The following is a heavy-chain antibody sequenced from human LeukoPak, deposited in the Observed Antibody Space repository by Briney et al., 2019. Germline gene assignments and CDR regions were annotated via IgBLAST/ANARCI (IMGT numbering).Heavy chain of an antibody. CDR3: ARGPHRQGAVVAAIPFDY. D-gene: IGHD2-15*01. CDR1: GGSFSGYY. Sequence: SETLSLTCAVYGGSFSGYYWSWIRQPPGKGLEWIGEHNHSGSTNYNPSLKSRVTISVDTSKNQFSLKLSSVTAADTGVYYCARGPHRQGAVVAAIPFDYWGQGTLVTVSS. CDR2: HNHSGST. J-gene: IGHJ4*02. V-gene: IGHV4-34*01.